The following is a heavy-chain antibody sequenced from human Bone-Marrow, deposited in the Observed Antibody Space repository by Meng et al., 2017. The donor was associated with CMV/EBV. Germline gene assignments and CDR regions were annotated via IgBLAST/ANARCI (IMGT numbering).Heavy chain of an antibody. CDR3: ARVGLFDSSGTLSDAFDI. Sequence: GESLKISCAPSGSTFSDYYMSWIRQAPGKGLEWVSYISSTGSITYYADSVKGRFTISRDNAKNSLHLQMHSLRAEDTAVYYCARVGLFDSSGTLSDAFDIWGPGTVVTVSS. CDR1: GSTFSDYY. V-gene: IGHV3-11*04. D-gene: IGHD3-22*01. CDR2: ISSTGSIT. J-gene: IGHJ3*02.